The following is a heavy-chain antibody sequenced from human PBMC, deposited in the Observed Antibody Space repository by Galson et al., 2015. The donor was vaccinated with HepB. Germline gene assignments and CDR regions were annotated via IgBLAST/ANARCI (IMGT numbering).Heavy chain of an antibody. D-gene: IGHD1-26*01. CDR1: GFTFSSYW. CDR3: ARDWGELHEGLRHFDY. J-gene: IGHJ4*02. V-gene: IGHV3-7*01. Sequence: SLRLSCAASGFTFSSYWMSWVRQAPGKGLEWVANIKQDGSEKYYVDSVKGRFTISRDNAKNSLYLQMNSLRAEDTAVYYCARDWGELHEGLRHFDYWGQGTLVTVSS. CDR2: IKQDGSEK.